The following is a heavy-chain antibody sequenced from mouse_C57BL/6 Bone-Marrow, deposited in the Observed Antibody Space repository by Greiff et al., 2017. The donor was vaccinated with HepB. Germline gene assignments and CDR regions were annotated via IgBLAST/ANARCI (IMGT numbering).Heavy chain of an antibody. CDR1: GFTFSDYG. Sequence: EVQLVESGGGLVKPGGSLKLSCAASGFTFSDYGMHWVRQAPEKGLEWVAYISSGSSTIYYADTVKGRFTISRDNAKNTLFLQMTSLRSEDTAMYYCARDYDYDQTAWFAYWGQGTLVTVSA. CDR2: ISSGSSTI. D-gene: IGHD2-4*01. CDR3: ARDYDYDQTAWFAY. V-gene: IGHV5-17*01. J-gene: IGHJ3*01.